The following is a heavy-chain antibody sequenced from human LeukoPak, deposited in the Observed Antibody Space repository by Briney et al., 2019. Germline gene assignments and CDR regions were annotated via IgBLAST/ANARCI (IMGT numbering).Heavy chain of an antibody. CDR2: MNANSGNT. Sequence: ASVKVSCKASGYTFTSYDINWVRQATGQGLEWMGWMNANSGNTGYAQKFQGRVTMTRDTSISTAYMEVSSLRSEDTAVYYCARGASRSFDSWGQGTLSASPQ. V-gene: IGHV1-8*01. CDR1: GYTFTSYD. D-gene: IGHD3-3*01. J-gene: IGHJ4*02. CDR3: ARGASRSFDS.